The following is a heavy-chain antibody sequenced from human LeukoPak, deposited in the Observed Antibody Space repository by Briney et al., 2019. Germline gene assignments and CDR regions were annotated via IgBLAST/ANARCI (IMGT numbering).Heavy chain of an antibody. J-gene: IGHJ4*02. V-gene: IGHV3-53*01. CDR3: AREWSSSWSGGY. Sequence: GGSLRLSCAASGFTFSSYAMSWVRQAPGKGLEWVSVIYSGGSTYYADSVKGRFTISRDNSKNTLYLQMNSLRAEDTAVYYCAREWSSSWSGGYWGQGTLVTVSS. D-gene: IGHD6-13*01. CDR1: GFTFSSYA. CDR2: IYSGGST.